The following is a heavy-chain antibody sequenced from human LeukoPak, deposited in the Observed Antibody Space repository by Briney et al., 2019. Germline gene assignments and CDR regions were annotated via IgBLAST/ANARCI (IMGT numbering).Heavy chain of an antibody. V-gene: IGHV4-31*03. J-gene: IGHJ4*02. CDR2: IYYSGST. Sequence: SETLSLTCTVSGGSISSGGYYWSWIRQHPGKGLEWIGYIYYSGSTYYNPSLKSRVTISVDTSKNQFSLKLSSVTAADTAVHYCARGLSVSYFDYWGQGTLVTVSS. CDR3: ARGLSVSYFDY. CDR1: GGSISSGGYY. D-gene: IGHD3-16*01.